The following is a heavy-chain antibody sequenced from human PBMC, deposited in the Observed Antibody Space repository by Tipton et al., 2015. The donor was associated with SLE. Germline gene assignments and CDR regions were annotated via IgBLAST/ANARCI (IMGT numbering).Heavy chain of an antibody. Sequence: RSLRLSCAASGFTFSSYAMHWVRQAPGKGLEWVAVISYDGSNKYYADSVKGRFTISRDNSKNTLYLQMNSLGAEDTAVYYCAKGGIAGATPLNYWGQGTLVTVSS. D-gene: IGHD1-26*01. CDR3: AKGGIAGATPLNY. J-gene: IGHJ4*02. CDR1: GFTFSSYA. V-gene: IGHV3-30-3*01. CDR2: ISYDGSNK.